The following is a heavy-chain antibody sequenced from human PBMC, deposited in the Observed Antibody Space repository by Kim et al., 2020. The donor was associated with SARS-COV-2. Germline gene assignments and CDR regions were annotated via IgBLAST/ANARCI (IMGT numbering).Heavy chain of an antibody. D-gene: IGHD2-15*01. V-gene: IGHV4-59*08. CDR2: IYSSGST. Sequence: SETLSLTCTVSNGSISGYYWSWIRQPPGKGLEWIGYIYSSGSTSYNPSLNSGVTISGDTSKNQLSLNLSSVTAADTAIYYCARHDSNYYYGLDVWGQGTTVTVSS. CDR1: NGSISGYY. J-gene: IGHJ6*02. CDR3: ARHDSNYYYGLDV.